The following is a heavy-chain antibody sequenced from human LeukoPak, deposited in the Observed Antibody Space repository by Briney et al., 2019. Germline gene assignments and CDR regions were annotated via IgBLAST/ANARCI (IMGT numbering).Heavy chain of an antibody. CDR3: AHSSGWSGYYFDY. J-gene: IGHJ4*02. Sequence: SETLSLTCTVSGGSISSGGYYWSWIRQHPGKGLEWIGYIYYSGSTYYNPSLKSRVTISVDTSKNQFSLKLSSVTAADTAVYYCAHSSGWSGYYFDYWGQGTLVTVSS. D-gene: IGHD6-19*01. CDR2: IYYSGST. CDR1: GGSISSGGYY. V-gene: IGHV4-31*03.